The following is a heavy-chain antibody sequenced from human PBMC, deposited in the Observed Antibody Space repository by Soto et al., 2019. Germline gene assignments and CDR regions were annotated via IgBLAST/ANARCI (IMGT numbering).Heavy chain of an antibody. V-gene: IGHV3-7*04. Sequence: EVQLVESGGGLVQRGGSLRLSCAACGFTFSMYWMSWVRQAPGKGLEWVANIKEDGSEKYYVDSVKGRFTISRDNAKNSLYLQMNSLRAEDTAVYYCARATGADKEDYWGQGTLVTVSS. J-gene: IGHJ4*02. CDR2: IKEDGSEK. CDR3: ARATGADKEDY. CDR1: GFTFSMYW. D-gene: IGHD3-10*01.